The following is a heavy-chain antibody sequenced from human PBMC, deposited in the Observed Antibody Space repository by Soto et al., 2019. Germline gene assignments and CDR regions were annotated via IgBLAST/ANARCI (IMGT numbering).Heavy chain of an antibody. CDR2: INHSGST. V-gene: IGHV4-34*01. D-gene: IGHD2-15*01. Sequence: SETLSLTCAVYGGSFSGYYWSWIRQPPGKGLEWIGEINHSGSTNYNPSLKSRVTISVDTSKNQFSLKLSSVTAADTAVYYCARRTGAYYCSGGSCYSFRFDPWGQGTLVTVSS. J-gene: IGHJ5*02. CDR1: GGSFSGYY. CDR3: ARRTGAYYCSGGSCYSFRFDP.